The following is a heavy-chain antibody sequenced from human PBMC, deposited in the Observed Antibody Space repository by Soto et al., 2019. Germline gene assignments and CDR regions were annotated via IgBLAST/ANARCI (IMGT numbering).Heavy chain of an antibody. CDR2: IWYDGSNK. V-gene: IGHV3-33*01. CDR3: ARDRAPPYSYGYYYYYYGMDV. D-gene: IGHD5-18*01. J-gene: IGHJ6*02. Sequence: GGSLRLSCAASGFTFSSYGMHWVRQAPGKGLEWVAVIWYDGSNKYYADSVKGRFTISRDNSKNTLYLQMNSLRAEDTAVYYCARDRAPPYSYGYYYYYYGMDVWGQGTTVTVSS. CDR1: GFTFSSYG.